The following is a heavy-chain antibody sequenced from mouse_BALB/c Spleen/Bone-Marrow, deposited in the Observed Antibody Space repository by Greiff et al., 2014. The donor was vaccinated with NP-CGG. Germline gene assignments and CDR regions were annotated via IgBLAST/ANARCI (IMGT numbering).Heavy chain of an antibody. CDR2: ISYSGNA. D-gene: IGHD1-2*01. CDR3: ARGNGYHFDY. J-gene: IGHJ2*01. Sequence: EVQVVESGPSLVKPSQTLSLTCSVTGVSITSSYWNWIRKFPGDKLEYMGYISYSGNAYYNPSLKSRISLTRDTSKNQYYLQLNSVTTEDTATYFCARGNGYHFDYWGQGTTLTVSS. CDR1: GVSITSSY. V-gene: IGHV3-8*02.